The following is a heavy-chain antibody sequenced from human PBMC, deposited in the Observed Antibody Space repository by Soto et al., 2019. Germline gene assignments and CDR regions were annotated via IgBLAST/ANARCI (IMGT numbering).Heavy chain of an antibody. CDR1: GGSVGGYY. CDR2: INHSGRT. Sequence: SETLSLTCVVYGGSVGGYYWTWIRQPPGKGLEWIGEINHSGRTNYNPSLRSRVTISIDTSEYQFSLKLTSVTAADTAVYYCARDVKYYYGSSGYTNWFDPWGQGTPVTVSS. CDR3: ARDVKYYYGSSGYTNWFDP. D-gene: IGHD3-22*01. V-gene: IGHV4-34*01. J-gene: IGHJ5*02.